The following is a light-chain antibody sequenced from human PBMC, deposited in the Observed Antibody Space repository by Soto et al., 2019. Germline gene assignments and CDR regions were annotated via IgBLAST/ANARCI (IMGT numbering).Light chain of an antibody. CDR1: SSNIGAGYD. J-gene: IGLJ1*01. V-gene: IGLV1-40*01. CDR2: GKI. CDR3: QSYDSSLSGYV. Sequence: QSVLTQPPSVSGAPGQRVTISCTGSSSNIGAGYDVHWYQQLPGTAPKLLIYGKINRPSGVPDLFSGSKSGTSASLAITGLEAEDEADYYCQSYDSSLSGYVFGTGTKLTVL.